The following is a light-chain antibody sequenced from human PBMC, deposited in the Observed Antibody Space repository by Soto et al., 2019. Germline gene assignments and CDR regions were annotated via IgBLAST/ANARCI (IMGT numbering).Light chain of an antibody. V-gene: IGKV2-28*01. CDR1: QNLLHSNGYNY. Sequence: DIVMTQSPLSLPVTPGEPASISCRSSQNLLHSNGYNYLDWYLQKPGQSPQLLIFLGSNRASGVPDRFSGSGSGAGFTLKISRVEAEDVGVYYCMQSLQTPLTFGGGTKVECK. J-gene: IGKJ4*01. CDR2: LGS. CDR3: MQSLQTPLT.